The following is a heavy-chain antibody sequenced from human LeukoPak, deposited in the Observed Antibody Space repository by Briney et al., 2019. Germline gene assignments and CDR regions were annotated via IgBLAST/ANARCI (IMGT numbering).Heavy chain of an antibody. CDR3: ARDSLLYGDYPILTYYYYYGMDV. D-gene: IGHD4-17*01. Sequence: GGSLRLSCAASGFTFSSYWMSWVRQAPGKGLDWVANIKQDGGEKYYVDSVKGRFTISRDNAKNSLYLQMNSLRAEDTAVYYCARDSLLYGDYPILTYYYYYGMDVWGQGTTVTVSS. J-gene: IGHJ6*02. CDR2: IKQDGGEK. CDR1: GFTFSSYW. V-gene: IGHV3-7*01.